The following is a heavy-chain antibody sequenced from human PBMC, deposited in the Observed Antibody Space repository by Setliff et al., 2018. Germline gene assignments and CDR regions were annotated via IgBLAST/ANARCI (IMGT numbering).Heavy chain of an antibody. Sequence: GGSLRLSCAASGFTFSNSWMSWVRQAPGKGLEWVSFISSSSNTIYYADSVKGRFTISRDNAKNSLYLQMNSLRAEDTAVYYCARAFGSGWFWGQGTLVTVSS. CDR1: GFTFSNSW. D-gene: IGHD6-19*01. J-gene: IGHJ4*02. V-gene: IGHV3-48*01. CDR3: ARAFGSGWF. CDR2: ISSSSNTI.